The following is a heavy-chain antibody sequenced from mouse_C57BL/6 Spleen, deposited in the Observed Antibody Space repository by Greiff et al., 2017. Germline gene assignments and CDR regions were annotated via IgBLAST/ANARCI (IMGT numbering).Heavy chain of an antibody. D-gene: IGHD2-1*01. CDR1: GYTFTEYT. CDR3: ARRGGGNYLQAWFAY. J-gene: IGHJ3*01. V-gene: IGHV1-62-2*01. CDR2: FYPGSGSI. Sequence: VQRVESGAELVKPGASVKLSCKASGYTFTEYTIHWVKQRSGQGLEWIGWFYPGSGSIKYTEKFKDKATLTADNSSSSVCMEISRLTSDDSAYYCCARRGGGNYLQAWFAYWGQGTLVTVSA.